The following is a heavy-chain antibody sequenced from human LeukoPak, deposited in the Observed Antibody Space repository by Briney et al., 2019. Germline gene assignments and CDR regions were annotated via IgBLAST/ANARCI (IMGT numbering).Heavy chain of an antibody. D-gene: IGHD3-10*01. V-gene: IGHV3-30*04. CDR1: GFTFSSYA. Sequence: GRSLRLSCAASGFTFSSYAMHWVRQAPGKGLEWVAVISYDGSNKYYADSVKGRFTISRDNSKNTLYLQMNSLRAEDTAVYYCAKGYGSGSSRYYFDYWGQGTLVTVSS. CDR3: AKGYGSGSSRYYFDY. J-gene: IGHJ4*02. CDR2: ISYDGSNK.